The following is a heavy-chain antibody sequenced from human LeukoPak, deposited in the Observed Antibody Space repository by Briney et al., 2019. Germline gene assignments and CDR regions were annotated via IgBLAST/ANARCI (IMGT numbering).Heavy chain of an antibody. Sequence: SVKVSCKASGGTFSSYAISWVRQAPGQGLEWMGGIIPIFGATNYAQKFQGRVTITADESTSTAYMELSSLRSEDTAVYYCARHSSSWYRAYFDYWGQGTLVTVSS. D-gene: IGHD6-13*01. J-gene: IGHJ4*02. CDR2: IIPIFGAT. CDR1: GGTFSSYA. CDR3: ARHSSSWYRAYFDY. V-gene: IGHV1-69*01.